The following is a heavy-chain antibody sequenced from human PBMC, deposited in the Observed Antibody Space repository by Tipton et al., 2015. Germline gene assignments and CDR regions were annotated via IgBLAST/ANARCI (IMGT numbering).Heavy chain of an antibody. Sequence: TLSLTCTVSGGSISSSSYYWAWIRQPPGMGLEWIASIHYGGNTHYNPSLMNRVTISVDTSKNQFSLTLNSVTAADTAFYYCARKPVVRGAYYYFDYWGQGTLVTVSS. CDR3: ARKPVVRGAYYYFDY. CDR1: GGSISSSSYY. CDR2: IHYGGNT. D-gene: IGHD3-10*01. V-gene: IGHV4-39*01. J-gene: IGHJ4*02.